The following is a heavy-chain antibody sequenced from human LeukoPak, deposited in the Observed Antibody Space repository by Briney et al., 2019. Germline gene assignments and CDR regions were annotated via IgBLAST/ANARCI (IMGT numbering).Heavy chain of an antibody. CDR1: GGSISSGGYY. D-gene: IGHD3-10*01. Sequence: SETLSLTCTVSGGSISSGGYYWSWIRQHPGKGLEWIGYIYYSGSTYYNPSLKSRVTISVDTSKNQFSLKLSSVTAADTAVYYCARGRYYGSGSYLSWFDPWGQGTLVTVSS. V-gene: IGHV4-31*03. J-gene: IGHJ5*02. CDR3: ARGRYYGSGSYLSWFDP. CDR2: IYYSGST.